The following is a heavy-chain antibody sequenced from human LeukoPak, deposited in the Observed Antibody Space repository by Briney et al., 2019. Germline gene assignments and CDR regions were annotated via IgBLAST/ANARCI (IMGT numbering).Heavy chain of an antibody. CDR1: GYTFTSYD. CDR3: TSQAGYSSSWKT. J-gene: IGHJ5*02. D-gene: IGHD6-13*01. V-gene: IGHV1-8*01. CDR2: MNPNSGNT. Sequence: ASVTVSCKASGYTFTSYDTNWVRQATGQGLEWMGWMNPNSGNTGYAQKFQGRVTMTRNTSISTAYMELSSLRPEDTAVYYCTSQAGYSSSWKTWGQGTLVTVSS.